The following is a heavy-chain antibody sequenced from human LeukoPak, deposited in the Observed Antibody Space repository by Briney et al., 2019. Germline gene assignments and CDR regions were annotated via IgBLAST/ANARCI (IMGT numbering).Heavy chain of an antibody. CDR2: IIPIFGTA. J-gene: IGHJ5*02. CDR1: GGTFSSYA. V-gene: IGHV1-69*13. Sequence: SVKVSCKASGGTFSSYAISWVRQAPGQGLEWMGGIIPIFGTANYAQKFQGRVTITADESTSTAYMELSSLRSEDTAVYYCARSQVVVVPAGWFDPWGQGTLVTVSS. D-gene: IGHD2-2*01. CDR3: ARSQVVVVPAGWFDP.